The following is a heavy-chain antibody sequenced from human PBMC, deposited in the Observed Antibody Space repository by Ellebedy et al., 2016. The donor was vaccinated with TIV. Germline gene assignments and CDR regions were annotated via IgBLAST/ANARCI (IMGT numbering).Heavy chain of an antibody. D-gene: IGHD3-16*02. Sequence: ASVKVSXKASGYTFSTYGISWVRQAPGQGLEWMGWISAYNGNTNYAQKFQGRVTITADESTSTAYMELSSLRSEDTAVYYCARSIMITFGGVIVGSHYYGMDVWGQGTTVTVSS. V-gene: IGHV1-18*01. J-gene: IGHJ6*02. CDR2: ISAYNGNT. CDR1: GYTFSTYG. CDR3: ARSIMITFGGVIVGSHYYGMDV.